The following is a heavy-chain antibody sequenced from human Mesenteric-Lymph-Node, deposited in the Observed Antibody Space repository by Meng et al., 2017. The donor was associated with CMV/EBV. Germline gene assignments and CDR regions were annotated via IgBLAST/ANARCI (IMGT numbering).Heavy chain of an antibody. CDR2: ITNYGDAT. J-gene: IGHJ4*02. D-gene: IGHD5-18*01. Sequence: LSLTCAASGFTFSNYEMNWVRQAPGKGLEWVSYITNYGDATVYADSVKGRFTISRDNAKNSLYLQMNSLRVEDTALYYCARTALFSFSWYYFDLWGQGTLVTVSS. V-gene: IGHV3-48*03. CDR3: ARTALFSFSWYYFDL. CDR1: GFTFSNYE.